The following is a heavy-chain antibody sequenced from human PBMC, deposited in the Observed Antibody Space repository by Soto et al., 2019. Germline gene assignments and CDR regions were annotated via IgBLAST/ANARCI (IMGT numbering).Heavy chain of an antibody. Sequence: EVQLLESGGDLVQPGGSLRRSCAASGFTFSGYAMMWFRQAPGKGLDWVSHISGSGGNTYYADSVKGRFTISRDNPKNTLYLQMNSLRTEDTALYYCAKGIGPLSTYGMDVWGQGTTVTVSS. D-gene: IGHD2-15*01. CDR2: ISGSGGNT. V-gene: IGHV3-23*01. J-gene: IGHJ6*02. CDR1: GFTFSGYA. CDR3: AKGIGPLSTYGMDV.